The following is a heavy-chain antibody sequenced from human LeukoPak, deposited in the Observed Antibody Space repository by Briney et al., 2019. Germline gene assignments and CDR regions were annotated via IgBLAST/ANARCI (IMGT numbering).Heavy chain of an antibody. J-gene: IGHJ4*02. V-gene: IGHV1-18*01. Sequence: SSVKVSCKASRYTFTSYGISCVGQAPGQGREWMGWINAYNGNTNYAQKLQGRVTMTTDTSTSTAYMELRSLRSDDTAVYYCARGSYYDSSEDYWGQGTLVTVSS. CDR2: INAYNGNT. CDR1: RYTFTSYG. CDR3: ARGSYYDSSEDY. D-gene: IGHD3-22*01.